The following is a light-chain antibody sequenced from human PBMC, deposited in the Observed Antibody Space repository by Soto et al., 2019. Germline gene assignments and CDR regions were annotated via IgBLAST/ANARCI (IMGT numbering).Light chain of an antibody. Sequence: EIVLTQSPGTLSLSPGERATLSCRASQSVSSSYLAWYQQKPGQAPRLLICGASSRATGIPDRFSGSESGTDFTLTISRLEPEDFAVYYCQQYGSSLRTFGQGTKVEIK. V-gene: IGKV3-20*01. CDR2: GAS. CDR1: QSVSSSY. J-gene: IGKJ1*01. CDR3: QQYGSSLRT.